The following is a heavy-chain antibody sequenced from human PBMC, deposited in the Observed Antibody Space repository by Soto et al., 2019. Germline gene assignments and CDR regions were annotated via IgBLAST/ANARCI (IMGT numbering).Heavy chain of an antibody. V-gene: IGHV1-46*01. J-gene: IGHJ5*02. Sequence: ASVKVSCKASGYTFTTYNMHWVRQAPGQGLEWMGIINPSGGSTNYAQRFQGRVTMTSDTSTSTVYMELSSLRTDDTAVYYCARVVVPTTVTTSNWFDPWGQGTLVTVSS. D-gene: IGHD4-17*01. CDR1: GYTFTTYN. CDR3: ARVVVPTTVTTSNWFDP. CDR2: INPSGGST.